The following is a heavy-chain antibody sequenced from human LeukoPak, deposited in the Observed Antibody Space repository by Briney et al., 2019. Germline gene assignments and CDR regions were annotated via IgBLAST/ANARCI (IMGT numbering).Heavy chain of an antibody. J-gene: IGHJ5*02. Sequence: LSETLSLTCTVSGGSIDSKDHYWSWFRQPPGKGLEWIGYIYHSGTTYNNPSLRSRSSISMDTSKNQFFLKLNSMTAADTAVYYCARGWRSTGYPFDPWGQGLLVIVSS. CDR2: IYHSGTT. CDR1: GGSIDSKDHY. D-gene: IGHD3-9*01. CDR3: ARGWRSTGYPFDP. V-gene: IGHV4-30-4*01.